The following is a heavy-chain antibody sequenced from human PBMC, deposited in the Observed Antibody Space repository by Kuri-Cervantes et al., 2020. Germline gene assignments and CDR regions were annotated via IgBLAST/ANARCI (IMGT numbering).Heavy chain of an antibody. Sequence: GESLKISCAASGFTVSSNYMSWVRQAPGKGLEWVSVIYSGGSTYYADSVKGRFTISRDNSKNTLYLQMNSLRAEDTAVYCCARGIWLQGYGMDVWGQGTTVTVSS. CDR3: ARGIWLQGYGMDV. CDR2: IYSGGST. D-gene: IGHD5-24*01. V-gene: IGHV3-53*05. J-gene: IGHJ6*02. CDR1: GFTVSSNY.